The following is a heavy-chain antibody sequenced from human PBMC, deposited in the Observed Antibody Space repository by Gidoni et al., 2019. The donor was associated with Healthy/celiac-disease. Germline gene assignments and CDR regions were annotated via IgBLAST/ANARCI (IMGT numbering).Heavy chain of an antibody. V-gene: IGHV2-5*02. CDR2: IYGDDDK. J-gene: IGHJ4*02. D-gene: IGHD3-10*01. Sequence: QITLKVSGPTLVKPTQTLTLTCTFSGFSLSTSGVGVGWIRQPPGKALEWLALIYGDDDKRYSTSLKSRLTITKDTTKNQVVLTMTNMDPVDTATYYCAHSLWNYYGSGTPGAFDYWGQGTLVTVSS. CDR3: AHSLWNYYGSGTPGAFDY. CDR1: GFSLSTSGVG.